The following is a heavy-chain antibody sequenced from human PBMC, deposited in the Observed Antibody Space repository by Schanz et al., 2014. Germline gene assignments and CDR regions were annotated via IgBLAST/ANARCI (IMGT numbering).Heavy chain of an antibody. D-gene: IGHD3-3*01. J-gene: IGHJ6*02. CDR2: TNPNGGA. Sequence: QVQLVQSGAEVKKPGASVKVYCKASGYTFTTYYLHWVRQAPGQGLEWMGVTNPNGGAEFAQKFQGRISMTRDTSTTTFYMELSSLTSDDTAVYYCARNWKGYHILGRPGWSDGMDAWGQGTTVTVSS. CDR1: GYTFTTYY. V-gene: IGHV1-2*02. CDR3: ARNWKGYHILGRPGWSDGMDA.